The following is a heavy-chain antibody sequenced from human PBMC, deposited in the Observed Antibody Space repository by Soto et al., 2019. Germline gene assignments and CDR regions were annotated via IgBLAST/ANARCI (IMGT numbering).Heavy chain of an antibody. Sequence: GSLRISCAASGFTVSSNYMSWVRQAPGKGLEWVSVIYSGGSTYYADSVKGRFTISRDNSKNTLYLQMNSLRAEDTAVYYCARDLRTGVPPTYFVYRCQGNLVTVST. D-gene: IGHD3-3*01. CDR1: GFTVSSNY. J-gene: IGHJ4*02. CDR2: IYSGGST. CDR3: ARDLRTGVPPTYFVY. V-gene: IGHV3-53*01.